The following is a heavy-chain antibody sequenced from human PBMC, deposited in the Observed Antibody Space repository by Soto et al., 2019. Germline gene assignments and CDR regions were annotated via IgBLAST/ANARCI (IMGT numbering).Heavy chain of an antibody. CDR1: EGSSFGCY. CDR3: ARLLQYYYTSGSYYGWLDP. V-gene: IGHV4-34*01. J-gene: IGHJ5*02. Sequence: SHTCGVEEGSSFGCYWSRIIQTPRKELEWIGEINHSGSTNYNPSLKSRVTISVDTSKNQFSLKLSSVTAADTAVYYCARLLQYYYTSGSYYGWLDPWGHGTLVPGSS. D-gene: IGHD3-10*01. CDR2: INHSGST.